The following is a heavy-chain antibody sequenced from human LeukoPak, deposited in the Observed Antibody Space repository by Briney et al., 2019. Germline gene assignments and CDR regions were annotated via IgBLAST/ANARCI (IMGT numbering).Heavy chain of an antibody. CDR3: ARPNPLGYCSSTSCYEYYFDY. CDR1: GFTFSSYE. CDR2: ISSSGSTI. Sequence: GGSLRLSCAGSGFTFSSYEMNWVRQAPGKGLEWVSHISSSGSTIYYADSVKGRFTISRDNAKNSLYLQVNILRAEDTAVYYCARPNPLGYCSSTSCYEYYFDYWGQGTLVTVSS. D-gene: IGHD2-2*01. V-gene: IGHV3-48*03. J-gene: IGHJ4*02.